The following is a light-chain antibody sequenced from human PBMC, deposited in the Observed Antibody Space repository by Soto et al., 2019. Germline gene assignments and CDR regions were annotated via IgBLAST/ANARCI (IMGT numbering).Light chain of an antibody. J-gene: IGKJ4*01. CDR2: AAA. CDR1: QDISSW. V-gene: IGKV1-12*01. CDR3: QQANSFPFT. Sequence: DIQMTQSPSSVSASVGDRVTISCRASQDISSWLAWYQQKPGKAPKLLIYAAATLQSGVPSRFRGSRSGTDFTLTISSLQPEDFATYYCQQANSFPFTFGGGTKVEIK.